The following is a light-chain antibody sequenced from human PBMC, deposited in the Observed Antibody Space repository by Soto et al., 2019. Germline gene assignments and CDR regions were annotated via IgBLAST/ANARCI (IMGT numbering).Light chain of an antibody. V-gene: IGKV3-11*01. Sequence: EIVLTQSPATLSLSPGERATLSCRASQSVSSYLAWFQHKPGQAPRLLIYDASNRATGIPARFSGSGSGTDFTLTICSLEPEDFAVYYCQQRSNWPPWTFGQGPKVEIK. J-gene: IGKJ1*01. CDR1: QSVSSY. CDR2: DAS. CDR3: QQRSNWPPWT.